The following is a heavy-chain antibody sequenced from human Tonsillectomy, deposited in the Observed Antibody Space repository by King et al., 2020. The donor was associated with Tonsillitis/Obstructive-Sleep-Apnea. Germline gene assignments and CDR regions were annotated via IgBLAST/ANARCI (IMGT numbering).Heavy chain of an antibody. D-gene: IGHD3-3*01. V-gene: IGHV3-23*04. CDR3: AKDPNYDFWSGYYFFDY. Sequence: VQLVESGGGLVQPGGSLRLSCAASGFTFSSYAMSWVRQAPGKGLEWVSAISGSGDSTYYADSVMGRFTISRDNSKNTLYLQMNSLRAEDTAVYYCAKDPNYDFWSGYYFFDYWGQGTLVTVSS. CDR2: ISGSGDST. J-gene: IGHJ4*02. CDR1: GFTFSSYA.